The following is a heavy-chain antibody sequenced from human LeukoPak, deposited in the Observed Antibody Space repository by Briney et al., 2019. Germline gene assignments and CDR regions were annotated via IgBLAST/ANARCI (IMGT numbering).Heavy chain of an antibody. V-gene: IGHV4-4*02. CDR2: IYHSGST. CDR3: ARSTNIVVVPAAIGYFDY. J-gene: IGHJ4*02. CDR1: DGSLSSSNW. Sequence: PSETLSLTCAVSDGSLSSSNWWSWVRQPPGKGLEWIGEIYHSGSTNYNPSLKSRVTISVDKSKNQFSLKLSSVTAADTAVYYCARSTNIVVVPAAIGYFDYWGQGTLVTVSS. D-gene: IGHD2-2*01.